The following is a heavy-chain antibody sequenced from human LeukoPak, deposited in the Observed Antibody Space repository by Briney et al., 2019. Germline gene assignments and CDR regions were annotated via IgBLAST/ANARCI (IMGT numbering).Heavy chain of an antibody. Sequence: TGGSLRLSCAASGFTFNYYGMHWVRQTPDKGLEWVAFIRYEGNEKFYADSVKGRFTISRDNSKNSLYLQMNSLRAEDTAVYYCARSGGETYYDFWSGYQRGHYFDYWGQGTLVTVSS. V-gene: IGHV3-30*02. CDR3: ARSGGETYYDFWSGYQRGHYFDY. J-gene: IGHJ4*02. CDR2: IRYEGNEK. D-gene: IGHD3-3*01. CDR1: GFTFNYYG.